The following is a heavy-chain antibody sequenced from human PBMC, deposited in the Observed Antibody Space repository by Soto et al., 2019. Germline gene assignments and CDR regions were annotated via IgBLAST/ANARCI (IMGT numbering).Heavy chain of an antibody. D-gene: IGHD3-10*01. Sequence: GGSLRLSCAASGFTFSTYTMNWVRQAPGKGLEWVSSISAGSRSIYYTDSLKGRSTVSRDNSKNSLYLQINSLKADDMAVYQCPRSTPGNPFDIWGQGTMVTVSS. V-gene: IGHV3-21*01. J-gene: IGHJ3*02. CDR2: ISAGSRSI. CDR1: GFTFSTYT. CDR3: PRSTPGNPFDI.